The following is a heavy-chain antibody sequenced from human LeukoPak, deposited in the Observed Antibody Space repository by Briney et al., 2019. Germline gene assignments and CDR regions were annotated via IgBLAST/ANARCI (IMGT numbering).Heavy chain of an antibody. CDR3: ASPSFIVVVPAAMPDYSYYYYYGMDV. D-gene: IGHD2-2*01. V-gene: IGHV1-69*13. Sequence: GALVTVSCKASGGTFSSYAISWVRQAPGQGLEWMGGIIPIFGTANYAQKFQGRVTITADESTSTAYMELSSLRSEDTAVYYCASPSFIVVVPAAMPDYSYYYYYGMDVWGQGTTVTVSS. J-gene: IGHJ6*02. CDR2: IIPIFGTA. CDR1: GGTFSSYA.